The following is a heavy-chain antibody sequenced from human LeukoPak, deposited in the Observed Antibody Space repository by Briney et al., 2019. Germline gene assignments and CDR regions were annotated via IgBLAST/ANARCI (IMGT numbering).Heavy chain of an antibody. V-gene: IGHV4-61*02. CDR2: IYTDGST. J-gene: IGHJ4*02. D-gene: IGHD2/OR15-2a*01. CDR3: ARSGLSRFGF. Sequence: SQTLSLTCTVSGGSVSSGSYYWSWIRQPAGKGLEWIGRIYTDGSTSYNPSLKSRVTISVDTSKNQFSLNLTSLTAADTAVYYCARSGLSRFGFWGQGTLVTVSS. CDR1: GGSVSSGSYY.